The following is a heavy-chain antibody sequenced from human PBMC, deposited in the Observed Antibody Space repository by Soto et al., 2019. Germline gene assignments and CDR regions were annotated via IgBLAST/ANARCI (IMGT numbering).Heavy chain of an antibody. V-gene: IGHV4-4*09. J-gene: IGHJ5*02. CDR1: GDSISSHF. CDR3: ARVVVVVVAVLDWFDP. D-gene: IGHD2-15*01. CDR2: IYNSGSS. Sequence: ASETLSLTCTVSGDSISSHFWSWIRQPPGKGLEWIGYIYNSGSSDYNPSLKSRVTMSVDTSKNQFSLKLSSVTAADTAVYYCARVVVVVVAVLDWFDPWGQGTLVTVSS.